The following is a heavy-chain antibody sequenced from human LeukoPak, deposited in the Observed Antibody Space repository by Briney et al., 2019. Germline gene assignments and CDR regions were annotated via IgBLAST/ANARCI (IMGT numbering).Heavy chain of an antibody. D-gene: IGHD3-16*01. V-gene: IGHV4-39*01. Sequence: SETLSLTCTVSGGSISSRSYYWGWIRQPPGKGLEWIGSIYYSGSTYYNPSLKSRVTISVDTSKNQFSLKLSSVTAADTAVYYCARQAGRGGAVTFDYWGQGTLVTVSS. J-gene: IGHJ4*02. CDR2: IYYSGST. CDR1: GGSISSRSYY. CDR3: ARQAGRGGAVTFDY.